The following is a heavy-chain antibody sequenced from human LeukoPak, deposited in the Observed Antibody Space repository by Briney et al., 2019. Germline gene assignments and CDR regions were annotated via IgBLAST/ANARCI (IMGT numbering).Heavy chain of an antibody. CDR1: GYTFTGYY. V-gene: IGHV1-69*13. J-gene: IGHJ4*02. CDR3: ARGVTTMVRGVMGY. D-gene: IGHD3-10*01. CDR2: IIPIFGTA. Sequence: SVKVSCKASGYTFTGYYMHWVRQAPGQGLEWMGGIIPIFGTANYAQKFQGRVTITADESTSTAYMELSSLRSEDTAVYYCARGVTTMVRGVMGYWGQGTLVTVSS.